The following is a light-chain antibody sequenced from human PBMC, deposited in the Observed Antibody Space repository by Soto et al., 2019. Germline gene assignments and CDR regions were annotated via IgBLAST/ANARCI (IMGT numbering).Light chain of an antibody. CDR3: AAWDDSLSKV. J-gene: IGLJ1*01. Sequence: QSVLTQPPSASGTPGQRVTISCSGSSSNIGSNSVNWYQELPGTAPKLLIYSNNQRPSGVPDRFSGSKSGTSASLAISGLRSEDEADYYCAAWDDSLSKVFGTGTKVTVL. CDR1: SSNIGSNS. CDR2: SNN. V-gene: IGLV1-47*02.